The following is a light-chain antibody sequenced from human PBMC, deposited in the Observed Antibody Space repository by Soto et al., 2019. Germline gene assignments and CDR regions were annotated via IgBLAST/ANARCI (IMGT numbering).Light chain of an antibody. Sequence: QSVLTQPPSASGTPGQRVTISCSGSSSNIGSNYVYWYQQLPGTAPKLRIYRNNQRPSGVPDRFSGSKSVTSASLAISGLRSEDEADYYCAAWDDSLSANVVFGGGTQLTVL. V-gene: IGLV1-47*01. CDR3: AAWDDSLSANVV. CDR1: SSNIGSNY. J-gene: IGLJ2*01. CDR2: RNN.